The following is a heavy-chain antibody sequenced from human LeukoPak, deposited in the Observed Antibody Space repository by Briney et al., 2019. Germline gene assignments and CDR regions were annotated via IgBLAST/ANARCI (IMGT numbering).Heavy chain of an antibody. CDR3: ATGGSAGPISAFDI. V-gene: IGHV4-34*01. CDR1: GGSFGGHY. Sequence: SETLPLTCAVYGGSFGGHYWSWIRQPPGKGLEWIGEIKHSGSTNYNPSLKSRVTISVDTSKNQFSLKLSSVTAADTAVYYCATGGSAGPISAFDIWGQGTMVTVSS. J-gene: IGHJ3*02. D-gene: IGHD2-15*01. CDR2: IKHSGST.